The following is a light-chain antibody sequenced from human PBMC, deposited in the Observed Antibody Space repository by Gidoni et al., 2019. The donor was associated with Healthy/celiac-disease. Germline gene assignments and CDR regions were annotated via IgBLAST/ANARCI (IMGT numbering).Light chain of an antibody. J-gene: IGKJ1*01. CDR2: WAS. V-gene: IGKV4-1*01. CDR1: QSVSYSSNNKNF. Sequence: DIVMTQSPDSLAVSLGERATINCKSSQSVSYSSNNKNFLAWYQQKPGQPPKLLIYWASTRESGVPDRFSGSGSGTDFTLTISSLQAEDVAVYYCQQCYTTPWTFGQGTKVEIK. CDR3: QQCYTTPWT.